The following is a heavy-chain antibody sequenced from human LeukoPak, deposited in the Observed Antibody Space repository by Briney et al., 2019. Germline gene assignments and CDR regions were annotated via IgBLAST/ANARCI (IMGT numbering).Heavy chain of an antibody. Sequence: PSETLSLTCAVYGGSFSGYYWSWIRQPPGKGLEWIGEINHSGSTNYNPSLKSRVTISVDTSKNQFSLKLSSVTAADTAVYYCARRAYDYGDYVAPPNFFDYWGQGTLVTVSS. J-gene: IGHJ4*02. CDR3: ARRAYDYGDYVAPPNFFDY. CDR2: INHSGST. D-gene: IGHD4-17*01. V-gene: IGHV4-34*01. CDR1: GGSFSGYY.